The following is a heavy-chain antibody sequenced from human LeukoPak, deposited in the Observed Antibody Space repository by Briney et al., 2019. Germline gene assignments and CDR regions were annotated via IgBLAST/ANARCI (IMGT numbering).Heavy chain of an antibody. D-gene: IGHD3-22*01. Sequence: GGSLRLSCAASGFTFSSYWVSWVRQAPGKGLEWVANIKQDGSEKYYVDSVKGRFTISRDNAKNSLYLQMNSLRAEDTAVYYCARRVLYYDSSGYGTYYYYMDVWGKGTTVTVSS. CDR1: GFTFSSYW. CDR3: ARRVLYYDSSGYGTYYYYMDV. CDR2: IKQDGSEK. V-gene: IGHV3-7*01. J-gene: IGHJ6*03.